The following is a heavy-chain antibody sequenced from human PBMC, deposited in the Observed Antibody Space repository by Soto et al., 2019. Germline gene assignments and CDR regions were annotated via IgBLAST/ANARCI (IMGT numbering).Heavy chain of an antibody. V-gene: IGHV1-69*12. J-gene: IGHJ6*02. Sequence: QVQLVQSGAEVKKPGSSVKVSCKASGGSLSNYGISWVRQAPGQGLEWMGAIIPVFGTTKYAQKFQDRVTITADESTTTVYKEMRSLTSEDTSVYYCARGDASKVVVTTYYAMDVWGQGTTVNVSS. CDR2: IIPVFGTT. D-gene: IGHD4-17*01. CDR1: GGSLSNYG. CDR3: ARGDASKVVVTTYYAMDV.